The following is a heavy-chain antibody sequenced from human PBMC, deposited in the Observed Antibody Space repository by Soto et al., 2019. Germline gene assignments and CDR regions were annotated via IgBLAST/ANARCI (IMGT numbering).Heavy chain of an antibody. CDR1: GGTFSSYA. D-gene: IGHD4-17*01. Sequence: QVQLVQSGAEVKKPGSSVKVSCKASGGTFSSYAISWVRQAPGQGLEWMGGIIPIFGTANYAQKFQGRVTITADESTSTAYMELSSLRSEDTAVYYCARDPQGDYGDYLASLQTDYGMDVWGQGTTVTVSS. CDR2: IIPIFGTA. V-gene: IGHV1-69*12. CDR3: ARDPQGDYGDYLASLQTDYGMDV. J-gene: IGHJ6*02.